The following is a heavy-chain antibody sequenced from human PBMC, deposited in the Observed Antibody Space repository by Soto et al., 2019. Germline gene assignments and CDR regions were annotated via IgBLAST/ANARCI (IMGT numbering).Heavy chain of an antibody. J-gene: IGHJ6*02. CDR3: ARDTAAQADGGYYYYGMDV. V-gene: IGHV3-30-3*01. D-gene: IGHD3-10*01. Sequence: GGSLRPSCEASGFTFSSYAMHWVRQVPGRGLEWVAVISYDGSNKYYADSVKGRFTISRDNSKNTLYLQMNSLRAEDTAVYYCARDTAAQADGGYYYYGMDVWGQGTTVTVSS. CDR2: ISYDGSNK. CDR1: GFTFSSYA.